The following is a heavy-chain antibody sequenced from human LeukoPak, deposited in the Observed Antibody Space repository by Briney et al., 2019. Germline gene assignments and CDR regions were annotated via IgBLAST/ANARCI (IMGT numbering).Heavy chain of an antibody. Sequence: SETLSLTCTVSGDSISSSSYYWGWIRQPPGKGLEWIGYIYHSGSTYYNPSLKSRVTISVDRSKNQFSLKLSSVTAADTAVYYCARARFLEWQTTDYWGQGTLVTVSS. CDR2: IYHSGST. CDR3: ARARFLEWQTTDY. CDR1: GDSISSSSYY. J-gene: IGHJ4*02. V-gene: IGHV4-39*07. D-gene: IGHD3-3*01.